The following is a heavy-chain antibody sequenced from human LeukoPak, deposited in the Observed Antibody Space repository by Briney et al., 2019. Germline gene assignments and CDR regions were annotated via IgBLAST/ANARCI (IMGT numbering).Heavy chain of an antibody. CDR3: ARVSYGSGSYYNLNWFDP. CDR1: GYTFTGYY. CDR2: INPNSGGT. D-gene: IGHD3-10*01. V-gene: IGHV1-2*02. J-gene: IGHJ5*02. Sequence: GASVKVSCKASGYTFTGYYMHWVRQAPGQGLEWMGWINPNSGGTNYAQKFQGRVTMTRDTSISTAYMELSRLRSDDTAVYYCARVSYGSGSYYNLNWFDPWGQGTLVTVSS.